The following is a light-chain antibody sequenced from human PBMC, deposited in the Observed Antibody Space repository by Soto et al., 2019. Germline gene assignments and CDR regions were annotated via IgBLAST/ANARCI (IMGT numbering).Light chain of an antibody. V-gene: IGLV2-11*01. CDR3: CSYAGSSTYV. Sequence: QSALTQPRSVSGSPGQSVTMSCTGTSSDVGGYNYVSWYQQHPGKAPKLMIYDVNKRPSGVPVRFSGSKSDNTASLTISGLQAEDEADYYCCSYAGSSTYVFGTGTKVPVL. CDR2: DVN. CDR1: SSDVGGYNY. J-gene: IGLJ1*01.